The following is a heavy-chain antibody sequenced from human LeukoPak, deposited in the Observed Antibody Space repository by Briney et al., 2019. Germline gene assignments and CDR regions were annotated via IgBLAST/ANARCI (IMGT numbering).Heavy chain of an antibody. CDR1: GFTVSDYS. CDR2: IGIDSGNT. D-gene: IGHD5-24*01. Sequence: GGSLRLSCAASGFTVSDYSMNWVHQAPGKGLEWISYIGIDSGNTNYADSVKGRFTISGDKAKNSLYLQMSSLRVEDTAVYYCARDYKYAFDNWGQGTLVTVSS. V-gene: IGHV3-48*01. CDR3: ARDYKYAFDN. J-gene: IGHJ4*02.